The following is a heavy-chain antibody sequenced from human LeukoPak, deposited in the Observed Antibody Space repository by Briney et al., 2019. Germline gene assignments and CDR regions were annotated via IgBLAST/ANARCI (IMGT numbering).Heavy chain of an antibody. CDR1: GFPFSGYW. CDR3: ASSASGYDA. Sequence: GGSLRLSCAASGFPFSGYWMHWLRQAPGKGLVWVSRMDDDGAGTTYADSVKGRFTISRDNAKNTLYLQMNSLRVEDTAVYYCASSASGYDAWGQGTLVTVSS. CDR2: MDDDGAGT. D-gene: IGHD5-12*01. V-gene: IGHV3-74*01. J-gene: IGHJ5*02.